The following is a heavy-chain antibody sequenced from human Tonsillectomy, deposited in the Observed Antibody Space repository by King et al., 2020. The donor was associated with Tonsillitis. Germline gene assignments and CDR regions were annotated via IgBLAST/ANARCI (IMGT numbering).Heavy chain of an antibody. CDR1: GASISSGGYS. Sequence: QLQESGSGLVKPSQTLSLTCGVSGASISSGGYSWSWIRQPPGMGLEWIGYIYQSGTTYYNPSLKGRVTISLDRSKNQFSLNLSSVTAADTAVYYCARGGATVTKLDWFDPWGQGTPVTVSS. CDR3: ARGGATVTKLDWFDP. J-gene: IGHJ5*02. CDR2: IYQSGTT. V-gene: IGHV4-30-2*01. D-gene: IGHD4-17*01.